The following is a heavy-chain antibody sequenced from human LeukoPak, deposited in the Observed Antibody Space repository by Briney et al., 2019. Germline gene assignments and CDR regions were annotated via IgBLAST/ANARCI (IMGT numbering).Heavy chain of an antibody. CDR1: GGSISSGGYY. CDR2: IYYSGST. CDR3: ARWWDSSGYYSYYFDY. V-gene: IGHV4-31*03. Sequence: SETLSLTCTVSGGSISSGGYYWSWIRQHPGKGLEWIGYIYYSGSTYYNPSLKSRVTISVDTSKNQFSLKLSSVTAADTAVYYCARWWDSSGYYSYYFDYWGQGTLVTVSS. J-gene: IGHJ4*02. D-gene: IGHD3-22*01.